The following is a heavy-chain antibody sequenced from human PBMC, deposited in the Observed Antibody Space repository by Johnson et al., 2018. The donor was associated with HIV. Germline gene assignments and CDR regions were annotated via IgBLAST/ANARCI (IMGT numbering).Heavy chain of an antibody. CDR3: ARPVVAVASTHHAFDI. D-gene: IGHD6-19*01. Sequence: VQLVESGGGLVQPGRSLRLSCAASGFTFDDYAMHWVRQAPGKGLEWVSGISWNSGSIGYADSVKGRFTISRDNAKNSLYRQMNSLRAEDTAVYYCARPVVAVASTHHAFDIWGQGTVVTVSS. J-gene: IGHJ3*02. V-gene: IGHV3-9*01. CDR1: GFTFDDYA. CDR2: ISWNSGSI.